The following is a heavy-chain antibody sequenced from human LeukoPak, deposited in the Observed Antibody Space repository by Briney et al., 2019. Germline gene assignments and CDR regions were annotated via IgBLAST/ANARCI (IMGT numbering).Heavy chain of an antibody. J-gene: IGHJ5*02. Sequence: SETLSLTCAVYGGSFSGYYWSWIRQPPGKGLDWIGEINRSGSTNYNPSLKSRVTISVDTSKNQFSLKLSSVTAADTAVYYCARARRGYNYRGNWFDPWGQGTLVTVSS. CDR2: INRSGST. V-gene: IGHV4-34*01. CDR3: ARARRGYNYRGNWFDP. CDR1: GGSFSGYY. D-gene: IGHD5-18*01.